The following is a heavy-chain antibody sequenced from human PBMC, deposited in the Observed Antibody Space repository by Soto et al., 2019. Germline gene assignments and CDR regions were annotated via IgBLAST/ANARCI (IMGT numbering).Heavy chain of an antibody. CDR3: ARGGYCSGGSCRNYYNYGMDV. V-gene: IGHV1-18*01. J-gene: IGHJ6*02. D-gene: IGHD2-15*01. CDR2: ISAYNGNT. Sequence: ASVKVSCKASGYTFTSYGISWVRQAPGQGLEWMGWISAYNGNTNYAQKLQGRVTMTTDTSTSTAYMELRSLRSDDTAVYYCARGGYCSGGSCRNYYNYGMDVWGQGTTVTVSS. CDR1: GYTFTSYG.